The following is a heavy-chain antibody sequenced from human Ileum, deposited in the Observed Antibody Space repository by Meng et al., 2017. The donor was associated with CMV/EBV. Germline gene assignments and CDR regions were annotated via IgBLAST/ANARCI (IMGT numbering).Heavy chain of an antibody. CDR3: ARDGGSGWHHCD. J-gene: IGHJ4*02. CDR1: GFTVGSSY. Sequence: EVQLVDSGGGLVQPGGSLRLSCAASGFTVGSSYMSWVRQAPGKGLEWVSVIYASGKTYYADSVKGRFTISRDNSKNTLFLQMNSLRGEDTAVYYCARDGGSGWHHCDWGQGTLVTVSS. V-gene: IGHV3-53*01. D-gene: IGHD6-19*01. CDR2: IYASGKT.